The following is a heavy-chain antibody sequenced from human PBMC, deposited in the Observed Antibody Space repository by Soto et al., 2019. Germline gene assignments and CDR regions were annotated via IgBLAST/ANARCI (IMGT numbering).Heavy chain of an antibody. CDR1: GGTFSSYA. CDR2: IIPIFGTA. CDR3: TRDASRDSSARGWFDP. V-gene: IGHV1-69*13. Sequence: SVKVSCKASGGTFSSYAISWVRQAPGQGLEWMGGIIPIFGTANYAQKFQGRVTITADESTSTAYMELSSLRSEDTAVYYCTRDASRDSSARGWFDPWGPGTLVTVSS. D-gene: IGHD6-13*01. J-gene: IGHJ5*02.